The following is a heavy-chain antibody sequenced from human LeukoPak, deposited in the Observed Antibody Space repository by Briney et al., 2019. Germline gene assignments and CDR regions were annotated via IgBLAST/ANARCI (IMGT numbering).Heavy chain of an antibody. V-gene: IGHV3-15*07. CDR3: ATFPFYGSVAVY. CDR1: GFTFSNAW. Sequence: GGSLRLSCAASGFTFSNAWMNWVRQAPGKGLEWVGRIKSKTDGGTTDYAAPVKGRFTISRDDSKNTLYLQMNSLKTEDTAVYYCATFPFYGSVAVYWGQGTLVTVSS. D-gene: IGHD3-10*01. J-gene: IGHJ4*02. CDR2: IKSKTDGGTT.